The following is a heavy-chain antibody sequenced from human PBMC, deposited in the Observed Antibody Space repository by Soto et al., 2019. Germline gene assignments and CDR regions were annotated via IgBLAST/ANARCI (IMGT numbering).Heavy chain of an antibody. CDR3: ARGPAPYCSSTSCSQEDWFDH. V-gene: IGHV1-2*04. Sequence: XSVKVSCKASVYTFTCYYIHWVRQAPGQGLEWMGWINPNSGGTNYAQKFQGWVTMTRDTSISTAYMELSRLRSDDTAVYYCARGPAPYCSSTSCSQEDWFDHWGQGTLVTVSS. CDR1: VYTFTCYY. CDR2: INPNSGGT. J-gene: IGHJ5*02. D-gene: IGHD2-2*01.